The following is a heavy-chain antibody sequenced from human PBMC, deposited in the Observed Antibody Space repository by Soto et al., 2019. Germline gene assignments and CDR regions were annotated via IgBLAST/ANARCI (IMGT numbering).Heavy chain of an antibody. Sequence: QVQLQQWGAGLLKPSETLSLTCAVYGGSFSGYYWSWIRQPPGKGLEWIGEINHSGSTNYNPSLKSRVTISVDTSKNQSALKLSSVTAADPAVYYCARKGSGSYQCMDVWGQGTTVTVSS. CDR2: INHSGST. J-gene: IGHJ6*02. CDR3: ARKGSGSYQCMDV. CDR1: GGSFSGYY. V-gene: IGHV4-34*01. D-gene: IGHD1-26*01.